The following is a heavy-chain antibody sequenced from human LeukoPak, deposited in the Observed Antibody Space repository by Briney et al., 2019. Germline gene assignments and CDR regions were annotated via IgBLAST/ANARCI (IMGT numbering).Heavy chain of an antibody. CDR2: IIPIFGTA. D-gene: IGHD3-10*01. CDR1: GGTFSSYA. CDR3: AMGSGENWFDP. Sequence: EASVKVSCKASGGTFSSYAISWVRQAPGQGLECMGRIIPIFGTANYAQKFQGRVTITTDESTSTAYMELSSLRSEDTAVYYCAMGSGENWFDPWGQGTLVTVSS. J-gene: IGHJ5*02. V-gene: IGHV1-69*05.